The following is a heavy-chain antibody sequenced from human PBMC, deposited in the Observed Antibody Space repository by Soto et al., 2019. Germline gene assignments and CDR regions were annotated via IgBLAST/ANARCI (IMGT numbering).Heavy chain of an antibody. V-gene: IGHV1-18*01. CDR1: GYTFTSYG. Sequence: QVQLVQSGAEVKKPGASVKVSCKASGYTFTSYGISWVRQAPGQGLEWMGWISAYNGNTNYAQKLQGRVTMTPDTPTSTVYMELRSLRSDDTAVYYCARASGSSYWFDPWGQGTLVTVSS. CDR3: ARASGSSYWFDP. CDR2: ISAYNGNT. J-gene: IGHJ5*02. D-gene: IGHD1-26*01.